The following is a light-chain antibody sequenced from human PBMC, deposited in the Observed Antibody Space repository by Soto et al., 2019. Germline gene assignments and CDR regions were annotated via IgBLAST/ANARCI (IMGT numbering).Light chain of an antibody. CDR1: QSVSSTH. CDR2: GAS. J-gene: IGKJ4*01. V-gene: IGKV3-15*01. CDR3: QQYNNWLL. Sequence: EIVLTQSPGTLSLSPGERATLSCRASQSVSSTHLAWYQQKPGQAPRLLIYGASTRATGIPARFSGSGSGTEFTLTIRSLQSEDFVVYYCQQYNNWLLFGGGTKVDIK.